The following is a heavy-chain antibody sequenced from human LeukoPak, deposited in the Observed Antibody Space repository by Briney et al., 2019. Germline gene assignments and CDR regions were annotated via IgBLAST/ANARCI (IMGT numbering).Heavy chain of an antibody. CDR2: ISWNSGSI. CDR1: GFTFTTNA. V-gene: IGHV3-9*01. CDR3: AKVAGQ. J-gene: IGHJ4*02. Sequence: GGSLRFSCAASGFTFTTNAMSWVRQAPGKGLEWVSGISWNSGSIGYADSVKGRFTISRDNAKNSLYLQMNSLRAEDTALYYCAKVAGQWGQGTLVTVSS.